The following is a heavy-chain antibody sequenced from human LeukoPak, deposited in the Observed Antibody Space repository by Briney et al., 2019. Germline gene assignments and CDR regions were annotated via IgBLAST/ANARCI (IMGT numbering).Heavy chain of an antibody. Sequence: GGSLRLSCAASGFAFSTYAMIWVRQTPGKGLEWVSHISRTGDSTIYGDAVKGRFTISRDNSKNVLNLQMNSLRAEDTAVYYCAFSKYTYDCAMDVWGQGTTITVSS. J-gene: IGHJ6*02. CDR2: ISRTGDST. CDR3: AFSKYTYDCAMDV. V-gene: IGHV3-23*01. CDR1: GFAFSTYA. D-gene: IGHD2-21*02.